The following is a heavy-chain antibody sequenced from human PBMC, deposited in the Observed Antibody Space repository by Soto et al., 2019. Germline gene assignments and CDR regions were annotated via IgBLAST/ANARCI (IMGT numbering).Heavy chain of an antibody. J-gene: IGHJ4*02. CDR1: GYTFTGYY. Sequence: ASVKVSCKASGYTFTGYYMHWVRQAPGQGLEWMGRIIPILGIANYAQKFQGRVTITADKSTSTAYMELSSLRSEDTAVYYCARDLYSNYVAYFDYWGQGTLVTVSS. V-gene: IGHV1-69*04. D-gene: IGHD4-4*01. CDR3: ARDLYSNYVAYFDY. CDR2: IIPILGIA.